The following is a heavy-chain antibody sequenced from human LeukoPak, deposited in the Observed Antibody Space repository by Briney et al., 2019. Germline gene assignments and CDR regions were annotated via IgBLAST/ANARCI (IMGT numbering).Heavy chain of an antibody. CDR3: ARDPATVAAPNWFDP. V-gene: IGHV3-21*01. CDR2: IRSSSSYI. Sequence: GGSLRLSCAASGFTFSSYSMNWVRQAPGKWMEWVSSIRSSSSYIYYADSVKGRFTISRDNAKNSLYLQMNSLRAEDTAVYYCARDPATVAAPNWFDPWGQGTLVTVSS. D-gene: IGHD6-19*01. J-gene: IGHJ5*02. CDR1: GFTFSSYS.